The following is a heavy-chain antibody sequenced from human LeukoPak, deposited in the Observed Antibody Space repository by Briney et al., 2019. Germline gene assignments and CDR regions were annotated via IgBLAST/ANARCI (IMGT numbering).Heavy chain of an antibody. J-gene: IGHJ4*02. Sequence: GGSLRLSCAASGFTFTNYWTTWVRQAPGKGLEWVANIKEDGSEKHYVDSVKGRFTISRDNAKNSLYLQMNSLRAEDTAVYYCAEVREEERHIVVVTAIRVIDFDYWGQGTLVTVSS. V-gene: IGHV3-7*03. CDR2: IKEDGSEK. CDR1: GFTFTNYW. D-gene: IGHD2-21*02. CDR3: AEVREEERHIVVVTAIRVIDFDY.